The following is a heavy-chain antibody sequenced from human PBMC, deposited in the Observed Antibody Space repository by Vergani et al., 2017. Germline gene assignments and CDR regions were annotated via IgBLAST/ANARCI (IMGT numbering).Heavy chain of an antibody. CDR2: IYYSGST. V-gene: IGHV4-30-4*08. J-gene: IGHJ4*02. CDR3: ARVAGGSGGYYLG. Sequence: QLQLQQSGPGLVQPSQTLSLTFIVSGDSSNNDDYYWSWIRQPPGKGLEWIGYIYYSGSTYQNPSLESRLTMSLDTSRTQFSLNLISVTAGDTAVYYCARVAGGSGGYYLGWGQGTPVTVSS. D-gene: IGHD3-22*01. CDR1: GDSSNNDDYY.